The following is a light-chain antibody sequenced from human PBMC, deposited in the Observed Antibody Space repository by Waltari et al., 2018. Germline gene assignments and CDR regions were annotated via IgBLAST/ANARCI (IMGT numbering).Light chain of an antibody. CDR1: SSDVGGYNY. CDR2: EVS. Sequence: QSALTQPASVSGSPGQSITISCTGTSSDVGGYNYVSWYQQHPGKAPKLMIYEVSNRPSGVSKRCSGSKAGNTASLTISGLQAEDEADYYCSSYTSSSTLTVFGGGTKLTVL. J-gene: IGLJ2*01. CDR3: SSYTSSSTLTV. V-gene: IGLV2-14*01.